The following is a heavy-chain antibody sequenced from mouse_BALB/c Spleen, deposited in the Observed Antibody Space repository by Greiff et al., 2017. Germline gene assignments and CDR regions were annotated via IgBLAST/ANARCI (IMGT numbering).Heavy chain of an antibody. J-gene: IGHJ2*01. Sequence: DVQLVESGGGLVQPKGSLKLSCAASGFTFNTYAMNWVRQAPGKGLEWVARIRSKSNNYATYYADSVKDRFTISRDDSQSMLYLQMNNLKTEDTAMYYCVRQSGALYYFDYWGQGTTLTVSS. V-gene: IGHV10-1*02. D-gene: IGHD1-3*01. CDR2: IRSKSNNYAT. CDR3: VRQSGALYYFDY. CDR1: GFTFNTYA.